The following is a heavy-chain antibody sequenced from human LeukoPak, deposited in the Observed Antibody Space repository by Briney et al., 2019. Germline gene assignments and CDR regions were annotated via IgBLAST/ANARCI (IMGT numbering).Heavy chain of an antibody. Sequence: PSETLSLXCAVYGGSFSGYYWSWSRQPPGKGLEWIGEINHSGSTNYNPSLKSRVTISVDTSKNQFSLKLSSVTAADTAVYYCARGRYSNYVDYWGQGTLVTVSS. CDR3: ARGRYSNYVDY. V-gene: IGHV4-34*01. J-gene: IGHJ4*02. CDR1: GGSFSGYY. CDR2: INHSGST. D-gene: IGHD4-11*01.